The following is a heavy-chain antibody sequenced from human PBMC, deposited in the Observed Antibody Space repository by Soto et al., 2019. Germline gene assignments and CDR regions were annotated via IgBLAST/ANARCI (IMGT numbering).Heavy chain of an antibody. CDR1: GGSISSYY. CDR2: IYYSGST. CDR3: VVVVAATRTLDY. V-gene: IGHV4-59*12. D-gene: IGHD2-15*01. J-gene: IGHJ4*02. Sequence: SETLSLTCTVSGGSISSYYWSWIRQPPGKGLEWIGYIYYSGSTNYNPSLKSRVTISVDTSKNQFSLKLSSVTAADTAVYYCVVVVAATRTLDYWGQGTLVTVSS.